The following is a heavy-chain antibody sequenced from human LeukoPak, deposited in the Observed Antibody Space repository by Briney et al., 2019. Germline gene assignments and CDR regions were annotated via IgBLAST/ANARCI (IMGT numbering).Heavy chain of an antibody. Sequence: SGGSLRLSCAASGFTFSSYWMSWVRQAPGKGLEWVANIKQDGSEKYYVDSVKGRFTIPRDNAKNSLYLQMNSLRAEDTAVYYCAKDRVSRPGYSGSQGYWGQGTLVTVSS. V-gene: IGHV3-7*01. D-gene: IGHD1-26*01. CDR3: AKDRVSRPGYSGSQGY. J-gene: IGHJ4*02. CDR1: GFTFSSYW. CDR2: IKQDGSEK.